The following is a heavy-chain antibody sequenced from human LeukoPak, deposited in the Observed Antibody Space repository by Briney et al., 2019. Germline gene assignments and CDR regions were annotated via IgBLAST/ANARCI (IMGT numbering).Heavy chain of an antibody. D-gene: IGHD3-3*01. CDR2: INHSGST. J-gene: IGHJ4*02. CDR3: ASLNYDFWSGYWN. V-gene: IGHV4-34*01. Sequence: SETLSLTCAVYGGSFSGHYWSWIRQPPGKGLEWIGEINHSGSTNYNPSLKSRVTISVDTSKNQFSLKLSSVTAADTAVYYCASLNYDFWSGYWNWGQGTLVTVSS. CDR1: GGSFSGHY.